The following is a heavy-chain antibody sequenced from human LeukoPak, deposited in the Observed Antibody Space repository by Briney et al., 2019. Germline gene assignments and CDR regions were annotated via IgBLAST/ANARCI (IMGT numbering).Heavy chain of an antibody. CDR3: ARHTSLDYGDYRTNWFDL. CDR2: IWFDGGNK. J-gene: IGHJ5*02. Sequence: PGGSLRLSCAASEFTFSNYGMHWVRQAPGKGLEWVAVIWFDGGNKYYADSVKGRFTISRDNSKNTLYLQMNSLRAEDTAVYYCARHTSLDYGDYRTNWFDLWGQGTLVTVSS. V-gene: IGHV3-33*01. D-gene: IGHD4-17*01. CDR1: EFTFSNYG.